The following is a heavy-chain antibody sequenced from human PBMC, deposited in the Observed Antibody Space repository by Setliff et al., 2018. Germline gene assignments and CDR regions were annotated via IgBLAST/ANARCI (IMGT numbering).Heavy chain of an antibody. Sequence: SETLSLTCTVSGGSISSSSYYWGWIRQPPGKGLEWIGSIYYSGSTYYNPSLKSRVTISVDTSKNQFSLKLSSVTAADTAVYYCARDPLRWGYSYGPSGYFDYWGQGTLVTVS. D-gene: IGHD5-18*01. V-gene: IGHV4-39*02. CDR2: IYYSGST. J-gene: IGHJ4*02. CDR1: GGSISSSSYY. CDR3: ARDPLRWGYSYGPSGYFDY.